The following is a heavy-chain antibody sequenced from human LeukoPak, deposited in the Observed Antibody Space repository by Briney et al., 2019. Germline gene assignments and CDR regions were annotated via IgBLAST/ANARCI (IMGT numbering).Heavy chain of an antibody. CDR3: AREYSSGYYPLDY. V-gene: IGHV4-4*08. D-gene: IGHD6-19*01. Sequence: SETLSLTCIVSGASISTYYWSWIRQPPGKGLEWIGFIYYTGSTDYNPSLKSRVTISVDTSKNQFSLRLSSVTAADTAVYYCAREYSSGYYPLDYWGQGTLVIVSS. CDR1: GASISTYY. J-gene: IGHJ4*02. CDR2: IYYTGST.